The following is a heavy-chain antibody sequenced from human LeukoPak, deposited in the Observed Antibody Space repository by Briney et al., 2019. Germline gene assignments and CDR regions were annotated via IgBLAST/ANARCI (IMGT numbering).Heavy chain of an antibody. Sequence: GGSLRLSCAASGFTFSSYAMSWVRQAPGKGLEWVSAISGSGGSTYYADSVKGRFTISRGNSKNTLYLQMNSLGAEDTAVYYCATDHYDILTGYFDGSKAWGQGTLVTVSS. D-gene: IGHD3-9*01. J-gene: IGHJ5*02. CDR3: ATDHYDILTGYFDGSKA. CDR1: GFTFSSYA. V-gene: IGHV3-23*01. CDR2: ISGSGGST.